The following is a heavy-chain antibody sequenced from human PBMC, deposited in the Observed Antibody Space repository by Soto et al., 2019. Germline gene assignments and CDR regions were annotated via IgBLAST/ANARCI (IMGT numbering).Heavy chain of an antibody. CDR1: GATFSSST. J-gene: IGHJ4*02. Sequence: QVQLVQSGADVKKPGSSVKVSCKASGATFSSSTFTWVRQAPGQGLEWMGRIIPMFGITNSARKFQGRLGITADESTNTVFMDMSSLRSDDTAIYYCATGALTFGGVLNAWGQGTLVTVSS. V-gene: IGHV1-69*02. CDR3: ATGALTFGGVLNA. CDR2: IIPMFGIT. D-gene: IGHD3-16*01.